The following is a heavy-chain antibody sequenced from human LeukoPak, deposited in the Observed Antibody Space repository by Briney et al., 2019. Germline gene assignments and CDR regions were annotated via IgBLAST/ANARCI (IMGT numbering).Heavy chain of an antibody. CDR1: GFTFSSSA. V-gene: IGHV3-23*01. CDR3: AKSGYNRFDY. Sequence: GGSLRLSCAASGFTFSSSAMSRVRQGPGKGLEWVSSISGSGSGGSTYYADSVKGRFTISRDNSKNTLYLQMNSLRAEDTAVYYCAKSGYNRFDYWGQGTLVTVSS. CDR2: ISGSGSGGST. J-gene: IGHJ4*02. D-gene: IGHD5-24*01.